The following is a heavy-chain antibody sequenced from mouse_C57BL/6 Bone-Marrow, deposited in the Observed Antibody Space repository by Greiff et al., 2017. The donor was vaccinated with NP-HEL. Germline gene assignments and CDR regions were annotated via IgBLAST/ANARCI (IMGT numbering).Heavy chain of an antibody. CDR3: ARWMGIPDKGWYFDV. CDR1: GYTFTSYW. D-gene: IGHD2-3*01. J-gene: IGHJ1*03. CDR2: IYPGSGST. Sequence: QVQLQQPGAELVKPGASVKMSCKASGYTFTSYWITWVKQRPGQGLEWIGDIYPGSGSTNYIEKFKSKATLTVDTSSSTAYMQLSSLTSEDSAVYYCARWMGIPDKGWYFDVWGTGTTVTVSS. V-gene: IGHV1-55*01.